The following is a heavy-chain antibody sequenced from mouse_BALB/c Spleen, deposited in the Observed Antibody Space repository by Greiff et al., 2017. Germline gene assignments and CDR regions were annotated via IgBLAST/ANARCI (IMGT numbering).Heavy chain of an antibody. V-gene: IGHV5-17*02. CDR3: ARSPLFITYAMDY. Sequence: EVKLVESGGGLVQPGGSRKLSCAASGFTFSSFGMHWVRQAPEKGLEWVAYISSGSSTIYYADTVKGRFTISRDNPKNTLFLQMTSLRSEDTAMYYCARSPLFITYAMDYWGQGTSVTVSS. CDR1: GFTFSSFG. D-gene: IGHD1-1*01. CDR2: ISSGSSTI. J-gene: IGHJ4*01.